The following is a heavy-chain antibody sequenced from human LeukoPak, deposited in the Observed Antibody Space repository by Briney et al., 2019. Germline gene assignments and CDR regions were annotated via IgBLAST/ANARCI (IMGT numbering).Heavy chain of an antibody. J-gene: IGHJ4*02. CDR1: SGSFGGYY. V-gene: IGHV4-34*01. CDR2: INHSGST. CDR3: AIGEYSSGSFDY. Sequence: PSETLSLTCDVYSGSFGGYYWSWIRQPPGKGLEWIGEINHSGSTSYNPSLKSRVTISVDTSKNQFSLKLSSVTAADTAVYYCAIGEYSSGSFDYWGQGTLVTVSS. D-gene: IGHD6-19*01.